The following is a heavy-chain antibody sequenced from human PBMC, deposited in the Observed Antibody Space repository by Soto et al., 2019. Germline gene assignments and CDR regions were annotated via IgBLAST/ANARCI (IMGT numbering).Heavy chain of an antibody. CDR1: RTSVCVYY. V-gene: IGHV4-34*01. Sequence: SVTLFLNCAIHRTSVCVYYWSWIRQPPGKGLGWIGEINHSGSTNYNPSLKSRVTISVDTSKNQFSLKLSSVTAADTAVYYCARRYGYSFDYWGQG. J-gene: IGHJ4*02. D-gene: IGHD1-1*01. CDR2: INHSGST. CDR3: ARRYGYSFDY.